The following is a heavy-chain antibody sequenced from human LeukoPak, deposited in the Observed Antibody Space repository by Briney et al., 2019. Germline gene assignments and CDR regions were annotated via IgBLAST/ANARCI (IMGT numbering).Heavy chain of an antibody. CDR1: GFTLSSFA. V-gene: IGHV3-23*01. J-gene: IGHJ3*01. Sequence: PGGSLRLSCAASGFTLSSFAMSWVRQSPGKGLEWVSAISGSGGSTYCADSVKGRFTISRDNSKNTLFLQMNSLRAEDTAVYYCAKDRSCTGSSCNVGSWGQGTMVTVSS. CDR2: ISGSGGST. CDR3: AKDRSCTGSSCNVGS. D-gene: IGHD2-2*01.